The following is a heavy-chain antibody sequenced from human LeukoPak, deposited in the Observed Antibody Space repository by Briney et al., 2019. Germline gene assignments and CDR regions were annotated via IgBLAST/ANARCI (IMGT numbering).Heavy chain of an antibody. D-gene: IGHD2-15*01. CDR3: AKAQGYCSGGTCYSGDY. CDR1: GFTFSSYA. CDR2: ISGSGGST. Sequence: GGSLRLSCAAPGFTFSSYAMSWVRQAPGKGLEWVSAISGSGGSTYYADSVKGRFTISRDNSKNTLYLQMDSLRAEDTAVYYCAKAQGYCSGGTCYSGDYWGQGTLVTVSS. J-gene: IGHJ4*02. V-gene: IGHV3-23*01.